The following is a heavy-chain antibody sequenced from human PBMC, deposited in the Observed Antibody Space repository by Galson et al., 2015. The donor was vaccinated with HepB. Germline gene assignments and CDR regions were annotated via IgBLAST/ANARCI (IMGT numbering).Heavy chain of an antibody. J-gene: IGHJ3*01. CDR3: AHTARVLTV. D-gene: IGHD2-2*02. Sequence: TLSLTCTVSGASITSVYWSWVRQSPGRGLEHIGYVYHIGDTNYNPSLRGRVSISLDTSKNQFSLRLSSVTAADTAIYYCAHTARVLTVWGQGTMVTVSS. CDR2: VYHIGDT. V-gene: IGHV4-59*01. CDR1: GASITSVY.